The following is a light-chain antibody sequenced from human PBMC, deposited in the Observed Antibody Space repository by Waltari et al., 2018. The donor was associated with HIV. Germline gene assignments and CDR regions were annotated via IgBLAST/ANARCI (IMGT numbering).Light chain of an antibody. CDR3: QQFNSYPRT. CDR1: HGISSY. J-gene: IGKJ1*01. Sequence: DIQFTQSPSFLSASVGDRVTITCRARHGISSYVSWDQQKPGNAPKLLIYAESTLQSGVPSMFSGSGSATEFSLTISSLQPEYFATYYCQQFNSYPRTFGQGTKVEIK. V-gene: IGKV1-9*01. CDR2: AES.